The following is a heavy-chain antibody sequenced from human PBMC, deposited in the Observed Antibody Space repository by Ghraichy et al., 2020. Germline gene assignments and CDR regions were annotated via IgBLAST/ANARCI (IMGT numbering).Heavy chain of an antibody. D-gene: IGHD1-20*01. J-gene: IGHJ1*01. Sequence: SGPTLAKPTQTLTLTCTFSGFSLSTTGEGVGWVRQPPGKALEWLALIYWDGDERYRSSLKNRLTIIKDPSKNQVVLTMTYMDPVDTATYYCAHYNSGYWGQGTPVTVSS. V-gene: IGHV2-5*02. CDR2: IYWDGDE. CDR1: GFSLSTTGEG. CDR3: AHYNSGY.